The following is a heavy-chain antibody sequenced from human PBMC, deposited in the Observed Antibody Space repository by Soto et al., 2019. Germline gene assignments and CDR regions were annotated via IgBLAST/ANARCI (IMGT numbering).Heavy chain of an antibody. V-gene: IGHV3-23*01. D-gene: IGHD6-13*01. J-gene: IGHJ4*02. CDR3: AKIKQGYFDH. Sequence: GGSLRLSCAASGFPFNNYAMTWVRQAPGKGLEWISTLSGGGDVTFYGDSVKGRFTISGDNSKNTLYLQMTSLRAEDTAIYFCAKIKQGYFDHWGQGTLVTVSS. CDR2: LSGGGDVT. CDR1: GFPFNNYA.